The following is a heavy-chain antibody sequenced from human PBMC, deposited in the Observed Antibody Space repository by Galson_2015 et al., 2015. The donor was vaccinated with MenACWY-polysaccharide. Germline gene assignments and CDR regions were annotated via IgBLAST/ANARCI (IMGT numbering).Heavy chain of an antibody. D-gene: IGHD3-3*01. CDR3: ARDPEWGNSSYP. CDR1: GFTFRSTW. Sequence: SLRLSCAASGFTFRSTWMSWVRQAPGKGLEWVALINLDGSQKDYMDSVKGRFAISRENAKNSLYLQINSLRAEDTAVYYCARDPEWGNSSYPWGRGALVTVAS. V-gene: IGHV3-7*01. CDR2: INLDGSQK. J-gene: IGHJ5*02.